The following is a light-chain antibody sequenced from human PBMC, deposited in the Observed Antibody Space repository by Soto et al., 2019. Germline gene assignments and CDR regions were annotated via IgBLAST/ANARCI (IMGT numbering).Light chain of an antibody. V-gene: IGKV3-11*01. CDR3: QQRTNWPLT. J-gene: IGKJ4*01. Sequence: EIVLTQSPATLSLSPGERATLSCRASQSVSSSLAWYQQKPGQTPRLLIYDASNRVTGIPARFSGSGSGTDFTLSISSLEPEDFAVYYCQQRTNWPLTFGGGTKVDIK. CDR1: QSVSSS. CDR2: DAS.